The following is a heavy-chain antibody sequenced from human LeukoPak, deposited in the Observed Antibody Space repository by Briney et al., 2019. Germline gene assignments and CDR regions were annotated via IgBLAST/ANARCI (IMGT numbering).Heavy chain of an antibody. CDR2: ISGSGTNT. J-gene: IGHJ4*02. CDR3: ARAYGSGSYSRY. Sequence: GGSLRLSCAASGFSFRSYAMSWVRQAPGKGLEWVSAISGSGTNTYYADSVKGRFTISRDNSKNTLDLQMNSLRAEDTAVYYCARAYGSGSYSRYWGQGTLVTVSS. CDR1: GFSFRSYA. D-gene: IGHD3-10*01. V-gene: IGHV3-23*01.